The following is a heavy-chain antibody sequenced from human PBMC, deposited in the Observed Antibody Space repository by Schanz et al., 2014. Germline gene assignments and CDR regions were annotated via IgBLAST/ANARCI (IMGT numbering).Heavy chain of an antibody. CDR3: ARENLNWEAFDI. Sequence: QVQLVESGGGLVKPGGSLRLSCAASGFIFNDYYMNWIRQAPGKGLEWLSYISRDGTTSYYADSVKGRFTISRDNAKTSLYLEMTSLSGEDTAVYYCARENLNWEAFDIWGQGTVVTVSS. CDR2: ISRDGTTS. V-gene: IGHV3-11*01. J-gene: IGHJ3*02. D-gene: IGHD7-27*01. CDR1: GFIFNDYY.